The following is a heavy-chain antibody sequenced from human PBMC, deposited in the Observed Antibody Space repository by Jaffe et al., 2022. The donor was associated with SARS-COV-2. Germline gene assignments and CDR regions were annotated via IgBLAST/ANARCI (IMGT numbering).Heavy chain of an antibody. CDR2: IYTSGST. J-gene: IGHJ5*02. CDR1: GGSISSGSYY. D-gene: IGHD6-19*01. Sequence: QVQLQESGPGLVKPSQTLSLTCTVSGGSISSGSYYWSWIRQPAGKGLEWIGRIYTSGSTNYNPSLKSRVTISVDTSKNQFSLKLSSVTAADTAVYYCAREAVALYNWFDPWGQGTLVTVSS. V-gene: IGHV4-61*02. CDR3: AREAVALYNWFDP.